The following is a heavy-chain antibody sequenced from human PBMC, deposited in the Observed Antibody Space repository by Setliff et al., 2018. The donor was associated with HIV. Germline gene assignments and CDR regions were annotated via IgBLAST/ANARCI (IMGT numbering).Heavy chain of an antibody. V-gene: IGHV3-11*01. CDR2: ISSSGSTI. CDR1: GGSFSGYY. Sequence: LSLTCAVYGGSFSGYYWNWIRQPPGKGLEWVSYISSSGSTIYYADSVKGRFTISRDNAKNSLYLQMNSLRAEDTAVYYCARTPGVTTAGWFDPWGQGTLVTVSS. D-gene: IGHD2-21*02. CDR3: ARTPGVTTAGWFDP. J-gene: IGHJ5*02.